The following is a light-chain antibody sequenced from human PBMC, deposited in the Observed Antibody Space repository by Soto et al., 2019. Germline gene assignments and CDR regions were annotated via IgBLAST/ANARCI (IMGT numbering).Light chain of an antibody. J-gene: IGLJ2*01. CDR2: SSS. CDR1: NSNIGTTT. Sequence: QSALTQPPSASGAPGQRVTISCSGSNSNIGTTTVNWYQHVPGTAPKLLIYSSSQRPSGVPDRFSGSRSGTSASLAISGLQSEDEADYSCAAWDDSLNAVVFGGGTKLTVL. V-gene: IGLV1-44*01. CDR3: AAWDDSLNAVV.